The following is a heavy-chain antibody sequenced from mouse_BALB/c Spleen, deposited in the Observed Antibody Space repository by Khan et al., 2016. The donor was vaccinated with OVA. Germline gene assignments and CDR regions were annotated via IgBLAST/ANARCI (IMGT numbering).Heavy chain of an antibody. D-gene: IGHD2-14*01. J-gene: IGHJ3*01. CDR1: GDSITSGY. CDR3: ARSTYRYAFAY. CDR2: MIYTGYT. V-gene: IGHV3-8*02. Sequence: VQLKESGPSLVKPSQTLSLTCSVTGDSITSGYWSWIRKFPGNKLEYMGYMIYTGYTDYNPSLKSRLAITRHTSKIQYYLQLNSVTTEEPATYCWARSTYRYAFAYWSQGTLVTVST.